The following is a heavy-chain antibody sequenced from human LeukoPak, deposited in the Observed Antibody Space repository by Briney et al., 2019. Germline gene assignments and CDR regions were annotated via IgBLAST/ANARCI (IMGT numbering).Heavy chain of an antibody. Sequence: SQTLSLTCAISGDSVSSNSAALNWIRQSPSRGLEWLGRTYYRSKWYNDYAVSVKSRITINPDTSKNQFSLQLNSVTPEDTAVYYCARGRGGYGDYYYYMDVWGKGTTVTVSS. CDR3: ARGRGGYGDYYYYMDV. V-gene: IGHV6-1*01. CDR2: TYYRSKWYN. CDR1: GDSVSSNSAA. J-gene: IGHJ6*03. D-gene: IGHD4-17*01.